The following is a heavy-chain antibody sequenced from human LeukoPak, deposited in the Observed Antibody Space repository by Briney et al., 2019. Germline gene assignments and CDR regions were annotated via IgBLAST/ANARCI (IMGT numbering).Heavy chain of an antibody. CDR3: ARDSDGLLWFGETPPDAFDI. D-gene: IGHD3-10*01. CDR2: INPNSGGT. V-gene: IGHV1-2*06. J-gene: IGHJ3*02. CDR1: GYTFTCYY. Sequence: ASVKVSCKASGYTFTCYYMHWVRQAPGQGLEWMGRINPNSGGTNYAQKFQGRVTMTRDTSISTAYMELSRLRSDDTAVSYCARDSDGLLWFGETPPDAFDIWGKGTMVTVSS.